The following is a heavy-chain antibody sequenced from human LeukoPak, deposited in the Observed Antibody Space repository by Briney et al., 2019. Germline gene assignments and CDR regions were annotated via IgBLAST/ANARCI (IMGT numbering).Heavy chain of an antibody. CDR3: ARGFQSGDSPV. J-gene: IGHJ4*02. V-gene: IGHV3-7*01. CDR2: IKKDGSEK. CDR1: GFTFDSYE. Sequence: GGSLRLSCAASGFTFDSYEMNWVRQAPGKGLEWVAKIKKDGSEKDYVDSVKGRFTISRDNDKGSLYLQLNSLRVEDTAVYYCARGFQSGDSPVWGQGTLVTVSS. D-gene: IGHD2-21*02.